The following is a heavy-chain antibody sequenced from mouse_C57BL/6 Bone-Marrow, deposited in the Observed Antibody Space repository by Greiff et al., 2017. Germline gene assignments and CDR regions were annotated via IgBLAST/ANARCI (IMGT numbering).Heavy chain of an antibody. CDR1: GFNIKDDY. CDR3: TPFYYGRSYWYFDV. Sequence: EVQLQESGAELVRPGASVKLSCTASGFNIKDDYMHWVKQRPEQGLEWIGWIDPENGDTEYASKFQGKATITADTSSNTAYLQLSSLTSEDTAVYYCTPFYYGRSYWYFDVWGTGTTVTVSS. J-gene: IGHJ1*03. CDR2: IDPENGDT. D-gene: IGHD1-1*01. V-gene: IGHV14-4*01.